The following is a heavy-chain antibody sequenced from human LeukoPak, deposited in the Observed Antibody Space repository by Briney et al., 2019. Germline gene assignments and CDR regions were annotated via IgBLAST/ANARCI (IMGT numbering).Heavy chain of an antibody. CDR3: ARGFEGVTIFGVVPDAFDI. CDR1: GFTFSDYY. V-gene: IGHV3-11*01. D-gene: IGHD3-3*01. CDR2: ISSSGSTI. Sequence: GGSLRLSCAASGFTFSDYYMSWVRQAPGKGLEWVSYISSSGSTIYYADSVKGRFTISRDNAKNSPSLQMNSLRAEDTAVYYCARGFEGVTIFGVVPDAFDIWGQGTMVTVSS. J-gene: IGHJ3*02.